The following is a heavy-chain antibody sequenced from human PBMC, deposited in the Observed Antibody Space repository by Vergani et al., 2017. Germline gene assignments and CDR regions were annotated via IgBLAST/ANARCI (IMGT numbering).Heavy chain of an antibody. CDR3: AREGDTGYSSGWYRFYYYYYMDV. V-gene: IGHV1-8*01. D-gene: IGHD6-19*01. CDR2: MNPNSGNT. Sequence: QVQLVQSGAEVKKPGASVKVSCKASGYTFTSYDINWVRQATGQGLEWMGWMNPNSGNTGYAQKFQGRVTMTTDTSTSTAYMELRSLGSDETAVYYCAREGDTGYSSGWYRFYYYYYMDVWGKGTTVTVSS. CDR1: GYTFTSYD. J-gene: IGHJ6*03.